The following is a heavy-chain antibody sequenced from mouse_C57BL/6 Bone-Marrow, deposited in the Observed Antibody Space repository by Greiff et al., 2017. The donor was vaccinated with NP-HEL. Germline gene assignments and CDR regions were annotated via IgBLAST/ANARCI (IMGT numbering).Heavy chain of an antibody. V-gene: IGHV10-1*01. CDR1: GFSFNTYA. CDR2: IRSKSNNYAT. Sequence: EVQLVESGGGLVQPKGSLKLSCAASGFSFNTYAMNWVRQAPGKGLEWVARIRSKSNNYATYYADSVKDRFTIYRDDSESMLDQQMNNLKTEDAAMYYCVRQAGSGYFAVWGTGTTVTVSS. CDR3: VRQAGSGYFAV. J-gene: IGHJ1*03.